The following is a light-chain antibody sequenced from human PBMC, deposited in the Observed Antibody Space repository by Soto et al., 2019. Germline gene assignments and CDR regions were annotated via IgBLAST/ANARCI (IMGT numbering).Light chain of an antibody. CDR3: TSYTTSSHLGV. CDR1: SSDLGTYNF. Sequence: QSALTQPASVSGSPGQSITISCTGSSSDLGTYNFVSWYQHHPGKAPKLIIYEVSNRPSGISHRFSGSKSGNTASLTISGLQAEDEADYYCTSYTTSSHLGVFGGGTKLTVL. V-gene: IGLV2-14*01. CDR2: EVS. J-gene: IGLJ3*02.